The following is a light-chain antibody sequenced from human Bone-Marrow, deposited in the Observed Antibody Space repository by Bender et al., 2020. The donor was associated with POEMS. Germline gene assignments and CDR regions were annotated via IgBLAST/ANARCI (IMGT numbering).Light chain of an antibody. CDR1: SSDAGNNNL. CDR3: CSYVDRSSLV. V-gene: IGLV2-23*01. J-gene: IGLJ3*02. Sequence: QSALTQPASVSGSPGQSITISCTGASSDAGNNNLVSWYQQHPGKAPKLLIYDATKPPAGVSKRIFVSKSHNAASLPICGLQADDEGEYYYCSYVDRSSLVFGGGPVLTVL. CDR2: DAT.